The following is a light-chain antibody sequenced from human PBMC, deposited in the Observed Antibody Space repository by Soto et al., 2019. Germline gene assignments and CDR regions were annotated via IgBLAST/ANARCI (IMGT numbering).Light chain of an antibody. Sequence: DIQMTQSPTSVSASVGNRVTITCQASQGISSWLVWYQQKPGKAPKLLIYGASSLESGVPSRFSGSGSGTDFTLTISNLQPEDFATYYCQQANSIPLTLGGGTKVDIK. V-gene: IGKV1-12*01. CDR2: GAS. CDR1: QGISSW. J-gene: IGKJ4*01. CDR3: QQANSIPLT.